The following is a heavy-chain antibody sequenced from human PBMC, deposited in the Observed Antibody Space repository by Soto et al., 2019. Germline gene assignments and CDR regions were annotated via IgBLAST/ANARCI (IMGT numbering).Heavy chain of an antibody. CDR1: GFTFSNAW. CDR3: TTTPHVQAAMGGSLYYYYGMDV. CDR2: IKSKTDGGTT. J-gene: IGHJ6*02. V-gene: IGHV3-15*07. Sequence: GGSLRLSCAASGFTFSNAWMNWVRQAPGKGLEWVGRIKSKTDGGTTDYAAPVKGRFTISRDDSKNTLNLQMNSLKTEDTAVYYCTTTPHVQAAMGGSLYYYYGMDVWGQGTTVTVSS. D-gene: IGHD2-2*01.